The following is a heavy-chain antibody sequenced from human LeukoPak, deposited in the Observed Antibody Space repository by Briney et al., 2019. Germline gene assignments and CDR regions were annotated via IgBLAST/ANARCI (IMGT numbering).Heavy chain of an antibody. CDR2: IYYSGST. D-gene: IGHD2-2*01. J-gene: IGHJ4*02. CDR3: AREIVVVPAAMRRYYFDY. V-gene: IGHV4-59*12. CDR1: GGSISSYY. Sequence: PSETLSLTCTVSGGSISSYYWSWIRQPPGKGLEWIGCIYYSGSTNYNPSLKSRVTVSVDTSKNQFSLKLSSVTAADTAVYYCAREIVVVPAAMRRYYFDYWGQGTLVTVSS.